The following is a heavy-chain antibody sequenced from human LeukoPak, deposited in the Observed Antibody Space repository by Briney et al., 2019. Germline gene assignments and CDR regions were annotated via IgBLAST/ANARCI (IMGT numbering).Heavy chain of an antibody. J-gene: IGHJ5*02. D-gene: IGHD5-18*01. CDR1: GGSISSYY. CDR3: ARGVDTAMAWENWFDP. CDR2: IYYSGST. V-gene: IGHV4-59*01. Sequence: PSETLSLTCTVSGGSISSYYWSWIRQPPGKGLEWIGYIYYSGSTNYNPSLKSRVTISVDTSKNQFSLNLSSVTAADTAVYYCARGVDTAMAWENWFDPWGQGTLVTVSS.